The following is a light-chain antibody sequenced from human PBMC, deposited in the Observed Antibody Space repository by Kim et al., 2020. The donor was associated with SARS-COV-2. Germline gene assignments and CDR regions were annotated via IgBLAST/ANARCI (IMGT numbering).Light chain of an antibody. CDR3: AAWDDSLNGPV. V-gene: IGLV1-44*01. Sequence: ELTQPPSASGTPGQRVTISCSGSSSNIGSNTVNWYQQLSGTAPKLLIYSNNQRPSGVPDRFSGSKSGTSASLAISGLQSEDEADYYCAAWDDSLNGPVFGGGTQLTV. CDR2: SNN. CDR1: SSNIGSNT. J-gene: IGLJ2*01.